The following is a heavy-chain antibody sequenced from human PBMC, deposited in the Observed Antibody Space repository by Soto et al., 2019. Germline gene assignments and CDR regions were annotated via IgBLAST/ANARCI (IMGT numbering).Heavy chain of an antibody. V-gene: IGHV3-21*01. CDR2: ISSSSSYI. D-gene: IGHD6-13*01. CDR3: ARVGIAAAGTGDWFDP. CDR1: GFTFSSYS. Sequence: GSLRLSCAASGFTFSSYSMNWVRQAPGKGLEWVSSISSSSSYIYYADSVKGRFTISRDNAKNSLYLQMNSMRAEDTAVYYFARVGIAAAGTGDWFDPWGQGTLVTVSS. J-gene: IGHJ5*02.